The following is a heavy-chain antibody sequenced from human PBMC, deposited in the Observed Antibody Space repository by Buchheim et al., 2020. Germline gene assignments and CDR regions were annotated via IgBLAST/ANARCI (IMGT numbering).Heavy chain of an antibody. CDR3: ARDIGQQLIRN. Sequence: QVQLQESGPGLVKPSQTLSLTCTVSDGSITRGSYYWSWIRQPAGKGLELIGRIYTSGSTSYNPSLKSRFTISLDKSKNQFSLKLSSVTAADTAVYYCARDIGQQLIRNWGQGTL. D-gene: IGHD6-13*01. CDR2: IYTSGST. J-gene: IGHJ4*02. CDR1: DGSITRGSYY. V-gene: IGHV4-61*02.